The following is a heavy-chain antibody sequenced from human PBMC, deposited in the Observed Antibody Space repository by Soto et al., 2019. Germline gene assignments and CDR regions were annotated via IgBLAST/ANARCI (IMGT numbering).Heavy chain of an antibody. D-gene: IGHD2-2*01. J-gene: IGHJ6*02. Sequence: GASVKVSCKASGDTFSSYAISWVRQAPGQGLERMGGIIPFFDTANYAQQFQGRVTITADESTSTAYMELSSLRSEDTAVYYCARHDCISSSCYYYYYYVMDVWGQGTTVTVSS. CDR3: ARHDCISSSCYYYYYYVMDV. V-gene: IGHV1-69*13. CDR1: GDTFSSYA. CDR2: IIPFFDTA.